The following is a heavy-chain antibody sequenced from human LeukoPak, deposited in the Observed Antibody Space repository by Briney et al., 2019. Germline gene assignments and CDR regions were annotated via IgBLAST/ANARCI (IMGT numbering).Heavy chain of an antibody. CDR3: ARTIVGATYGLAEYFQH. V-gene: IGHV3-33*08. CDR1: GFTFNSYA. D-gene: IGHD1-26*01. J-gene: IGHJ1*01. Sequence: GGSLRLSCTASGFTFNSYAMNWVRQAPGKGLEWVAVIWYDGSNKYYADSVKGRFTISRDNSKNTLYLQMNSLRAEDTAVYYCARTIVGATYGLAEYFQHWGQGTLVTVSS. CDR2: IWYDGSNK.